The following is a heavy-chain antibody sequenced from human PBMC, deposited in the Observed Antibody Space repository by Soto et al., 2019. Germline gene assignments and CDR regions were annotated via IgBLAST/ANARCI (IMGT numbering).Heavy chain of an antibody. J-gene: IGHJ4*02. V-gene: IGHV3-23*01. CDR2: ISGSGGST. Sequence: EVQLLESGGGLVQPGGSLRLSCAASGFTFSSYAMSWVRQAPGQGLEWVSAISGSGGSTYYADSVKGRFTISRDNSKNTLQLQMNSLRAEDTAVYYCAKWSSGRYYFDYWGQGTLVTVSS. D-gene: IGHD6-19*01. CDR1: GFTFSSYA. CDR3: AKWSSGRYYFDY.